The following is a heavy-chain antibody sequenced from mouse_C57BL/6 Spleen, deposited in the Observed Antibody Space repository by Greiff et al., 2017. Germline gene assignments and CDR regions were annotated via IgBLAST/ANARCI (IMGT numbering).Heavy chain of an antibody. CDR1: GFTFSSYG. J-gene: IGHJ2*01. CDR2: ISSGGSYT. Sequence: VQLKESGGDLVKPGGSLKLSCAASGFTFSSYGMSWVRQTPDKRLEWVATISSGGSYTYYPDSVKGRFTISRDNAKNTLYLQMSSLKSEDTAMYYGARQSYYYGIDYWGQGTTLTVSS. CDR3: ARQSYYYGIDY. D-gene: IGHD1-1*01. V-gene: IGHV5-6*01.